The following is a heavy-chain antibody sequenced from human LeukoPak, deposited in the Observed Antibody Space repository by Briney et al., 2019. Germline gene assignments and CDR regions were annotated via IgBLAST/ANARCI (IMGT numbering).Heavy chain of an antibody. CDR2: INPNSGGT. Sequence: AASVKVSCKASGYTFTGYYMHWVRQAPGQGLEWMGRINPNSGGTNYAQKFQGRVTMTRDTSISTAYMELSRLRSDDTAVYYCARDFDYGGNSVDYYYGMDVWGQGTTVTVSS. V-gene: IGHV1-2*06. CDR1: GYTFTGYY. J-gene: IGHJ6*02. CDR3: ARDFDYGGNSVDYYYGMDV. D-gene: IGHD4-23*01.